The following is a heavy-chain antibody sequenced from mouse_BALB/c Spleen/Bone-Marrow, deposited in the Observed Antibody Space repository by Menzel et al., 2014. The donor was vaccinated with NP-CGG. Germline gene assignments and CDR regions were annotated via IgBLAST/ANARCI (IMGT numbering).Heavy chain of an antibody. CDR2: IYPGGGYI. D-gene: IGHD2-10*02. Sequence: VKLMESGAELVRPGTSVKISCKASGYTFANYWLGWLKQRPGHGLEWIGEIYPGGGYINYNEKFKGKATLTADTSSSTAYMRLSSLTSEESAVYFCAREEYGSYDRFFDYWGQGTALTVSS. J-gene: IGHJ2*01. CDR1: GYTFANYW. CDR3: AREEYGSYDRFFDY. V-gene: IGHV1-63*02.